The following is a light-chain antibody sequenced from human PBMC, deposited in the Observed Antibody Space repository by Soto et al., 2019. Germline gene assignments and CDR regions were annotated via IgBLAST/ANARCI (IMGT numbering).Light chain of an antibody. CDR2: TAS. V-gene: IGKV1-5*03. J-gene: IGKJ2*01. Sequence: DIQMTQSPSTLSASVGDRVTITCRASQSISTWLAWYQQKPGKAPKLLIYTASRLESGVPSRFSGSGSGTEFTLTISSLQPEDFATYYCQQYNSHSSYTFGQGTKVEIK. CDR1: QSISTW. CDR3: QQYNSHSSYT.